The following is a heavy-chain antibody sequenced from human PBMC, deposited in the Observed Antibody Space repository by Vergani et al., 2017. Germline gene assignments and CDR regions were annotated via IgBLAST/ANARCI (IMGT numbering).Heavy chain of an antibody. CDR1: GFTFSSYA. CDR3: ARDPFDDVAGHYYYGMDV. Sequence: EVQLLESGGGLVQPGGSLRLSCAASGFTFSSYAMSWVRQAPGKGLEWVSAISGSGGSTYYADSVKGRFTISRDNSKNTLYLQMNSLRAEDTAVYYCARDPFDDVAGHYYYGMDVWGQGTTVTVSS. D-gene: IGHD6-19*01. V-gene: IGHV3-23*01. J-gene: IGHJ6*02. CDR2: ISGSGGST.